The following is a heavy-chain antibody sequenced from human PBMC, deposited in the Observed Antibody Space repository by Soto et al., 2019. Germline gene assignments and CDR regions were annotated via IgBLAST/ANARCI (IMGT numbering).Heavy chain of an antibody. CDR1: GGSISSGGYY. CDR2: IYHSGST. V-gene: IGHV4-31*03. J-gene: IGHJ4*02. CDR3: ARVLGYDSSYYYQSYPRVVDY. D-gene: IGHD3-22*01. Sequence: QVQLQESGPGLVKPSQTLSLTCTVSGGSISSGGYYWSWIRQHPGKGLEWIGYIYHSGSTYYNPSLKSRLTISVDTSKNQFSLKLSSVTAADTAVYYCARVLGYDSSYYYQSYPRVVDYWGQGTLVTVSS.